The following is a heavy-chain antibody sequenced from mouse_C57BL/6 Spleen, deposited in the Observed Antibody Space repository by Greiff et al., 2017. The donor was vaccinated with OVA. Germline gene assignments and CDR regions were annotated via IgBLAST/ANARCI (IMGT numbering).Heavy chain of an antibody. V-gene: IGHV1-19*01. D-gene: IGHD1-2*01. Sequence: VQLQQSGPVLVKPGASVKMSCKASGYTFTDYYMNWVKQSHGKSLEWIGVINPYNGGTSYNQKFKGKATLTVDKSSSTAYMELNSLTSEDSAVYYCARRDYGRTAWLAYWGQGTLVTVSA. CDR1: GYTFTDYY. CDR3: ARRDYGRTAWLAY. J-gene: IGHJ3*01. CDR2: INPYNGGT.